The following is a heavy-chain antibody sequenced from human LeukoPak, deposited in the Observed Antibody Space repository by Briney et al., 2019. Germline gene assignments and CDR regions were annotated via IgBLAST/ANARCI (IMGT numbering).Heavy chain of an antibody. Sequence: GRSLRLSCAASGFTFSSYAMHGVRQARAKGRDWGAVISYVGGNKYTAASVKGGFTISQENPKTTLYLQMNSLRAEDTAVYYCARDALLGATTGYFQHWGQGTLVTVSS. CDR2: ISYVGGNK. CDR1: GFTFSSYA. V-gene: IGHV3-30-3*01. J-gene: IGHJ1*01. CDR3: ARDALLGATTGYFQH. D-gene: IGHD1-26*01.